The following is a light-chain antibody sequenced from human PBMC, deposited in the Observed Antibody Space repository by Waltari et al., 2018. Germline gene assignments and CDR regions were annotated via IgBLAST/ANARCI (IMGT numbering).Light chain of an antibody. CDR3: MQGIPLPWT. Sequence: VLTQIARSLSVPRGQPASSACLYPQSLLHSDGKNYLYWYLQRPGQSPQLLMYEVSRRFSGVPDRFSASGSGTDFTLRISRVEAEDAAVYYCMQGIPLPWTFGHGTKVEI. V-gene: IGKV2-29*02. CDR1: QSLLHSDGKNY. J-gene: IGKJ1*01. CDR2: EVS.